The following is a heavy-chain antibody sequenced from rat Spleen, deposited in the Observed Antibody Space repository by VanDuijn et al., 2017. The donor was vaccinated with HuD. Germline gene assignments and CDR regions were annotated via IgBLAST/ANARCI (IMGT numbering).Heavy chain of an antibody. Sequence: EVQLVESGGGLVQPGRSLKLSCVASGFTFNNYWMTWIRQAPGKGLEWVASITNTGGSTYYPDSVKGRFTISRDNAKSTLYLQMNSLRSEDTATYYCTREYYSSYMGRYFDYWGQGVMVTVSS. CDR1: GFTFNNYW. CDR3: TREYYSSYMGRYFDY. V-gene: IGHV5-31*01. D-gene: IGHD1-2*01. CDR2: ITNTGGST. J-gene: IGHJ2*01.